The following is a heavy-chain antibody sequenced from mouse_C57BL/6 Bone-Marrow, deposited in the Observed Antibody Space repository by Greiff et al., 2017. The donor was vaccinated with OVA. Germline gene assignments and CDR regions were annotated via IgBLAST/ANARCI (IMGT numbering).Heavy chain of an antibody. CDR1: GYTFTDYY. D-gene: IGHD1-1*01. CDR2: INPNNGGT. Sequence: EVQLQQSGPELVKPGASVKISCKASGYTFTDYYMNWVKQSHGKSLEWIGDINPNNGGTSYNQKFKGKATLTVDKSSSTAYMELRSLTSEDSAVYYCARALLRPFAYWGQGTLDTVSA. V-gene: IGHV1-26*01. CDR3: ARALLRPFAY. J-gene: IGHJ3*01.